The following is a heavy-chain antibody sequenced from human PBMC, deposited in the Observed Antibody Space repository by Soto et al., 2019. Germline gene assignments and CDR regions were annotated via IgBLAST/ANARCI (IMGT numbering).Heavy chain of an antibody. Sequence: GGSLRLSCAASGFTFSSYAMSWVRQAPGKGLEWVSAISGSGGSTYYADSVKGRFTISRDNSKNTLYLQMNSLRAEDTAVYYCAKGAAYQTPPYYYYYMDVWGKGTTVTVSS. D-gene: IGHD2-2*01. CDR1: GFTFSSYA. V-gene: IGHV3-23*01. CDR2: ISGSGGST. J-gene: IGHJ6*03. CDR3: AKGAAYQTPPYYYYYMDV.